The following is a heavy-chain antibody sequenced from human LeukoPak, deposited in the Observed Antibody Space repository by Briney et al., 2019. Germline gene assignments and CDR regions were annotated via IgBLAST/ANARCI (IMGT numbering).Heavy chain of an antibody. V-gene: IGHV4-30-2*03. CDR1: GGSISSGGYS. D-gene: IGHD2-2*01. J-gene: IGHJ5*02. CDR3: ARSAGSQLLSWFDP. CDR2: IYHSGST. Sequence: SETLSLTCAVSGGSISSGGYSWSWIRQPPGKGLEWIGYIYHSGSTYYNPSLKSRVTISVDTSKNQFSLKLNSVTAADTALYYCARSAGSQLLSWFDPWGQGTLVTVSS.